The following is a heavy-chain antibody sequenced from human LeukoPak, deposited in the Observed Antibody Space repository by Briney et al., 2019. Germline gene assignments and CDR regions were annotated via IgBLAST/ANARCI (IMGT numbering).Heavy chain of an antibody. J-gene: IGHJ4*02. Sequence: SVKVSCKASGYTFTSYYMHWVRQAPGQGLEWMGGIIPIFGTANYAQKFQGRVTITADESTSTAYMELSSLRSEDTAVYYCAREYPMVRGVIDYWGQGTLVTVSS. CDR1: GYTFTSYY. D-gene: IGHD3-10*01. V-gene: IGHV1-69*13. CDR3: AREYPMVRGVIDY. CDR2: IIPIFGTA.